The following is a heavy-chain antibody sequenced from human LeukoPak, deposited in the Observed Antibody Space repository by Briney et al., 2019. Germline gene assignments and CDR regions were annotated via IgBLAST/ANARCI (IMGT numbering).Heavy chain of an antibody. CDR3: ASEYYYDTSGYYSLAF. V-gene: IGHV4-59*01. CDR1: GGSISGYY. D-gene: IGHD3-22*01. J-gene: IGHJ4*02. Sequence: SETLSLTCTVSGGSISGYYWSWIRQPPGKGLEWIGNIYYSGSTNYNPSLKSRVTISVDTSKNQFSLKMSSVTAADTAVYYCASEYYYDTSGYYSLAFWGQGTLVTVSS. CDR2: IYYSGST.